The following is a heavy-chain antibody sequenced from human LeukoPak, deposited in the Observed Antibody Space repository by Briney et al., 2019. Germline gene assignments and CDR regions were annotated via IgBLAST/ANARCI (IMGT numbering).Heavy chain of an antibody. Sequence: GGSLRLSCAASGFTFSSYSINWVRQAPGKGLDWVSSITSSSSYRYYADSVKGRFTISRDNAKNSLYLQMNSLRAEDTAVYYCATPGLAAGFSHFGYWGQGTLVTVSP. V-gene: IGHV3-21*01. CDR1: GFTFSSYS. J-gene: IGHJ4*02. D-gene: IGHD6-13*01. CDR3: ATPGLAAGFSHFGY. CDR2: ITSSSSYR.